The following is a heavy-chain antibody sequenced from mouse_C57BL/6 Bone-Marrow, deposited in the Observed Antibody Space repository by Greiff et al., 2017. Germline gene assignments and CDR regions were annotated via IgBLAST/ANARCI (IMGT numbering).Heavy chain of an antibody. D-gene: IGHD1-1*01. CDR3: ATTVPTTYYFDD. J-gene: IGHJ2*01. V-gene: IGHV1-52*01. CDR2: IDPSDSET. Sequence: VQLQQSGAELVRPGSSVKLSCKASGYTFTSYWMHWVKQRPIQGLEWIGNIDPSDSETHYNQKFKDKATLTVDKSSSTAYMQLSSLTSEDSAVYYCATTVPTTYYFDDWGQGTTLTVSS. CDR1: GYTFTSYW.